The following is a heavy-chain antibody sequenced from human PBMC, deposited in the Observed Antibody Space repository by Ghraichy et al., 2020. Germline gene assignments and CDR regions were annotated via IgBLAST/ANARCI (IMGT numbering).Heavy chain of an antibody. CDR3: ARGRPSNPYDFWSGYYRANWFDP. J-gene: IGHJ5*02. V-gene: IGHV4-59*01. CDR2: IYYSGST. Sequence: SQTLSLTCTVSGGSISSYYWSWIRQPPGKGLEWIGYIYYSGSTNYNPSLKSRVTISVDTSKNQFSLKLSSVTAADTAVYYCARGRPSNPYDFWSGYYRANWFDPWGQGTLVTVS. CDR1: GGSISSYY. D-gene: IGHD3-3*01.